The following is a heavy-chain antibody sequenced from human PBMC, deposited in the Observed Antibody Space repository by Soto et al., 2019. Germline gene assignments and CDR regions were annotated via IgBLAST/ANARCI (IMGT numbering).Heavy chain of an antibody. CDR1: GGSFSGHY. D-gene: IGHD3-9*01. CDR2: TNHSGST. V-gene: IGHV4-34*02. CDR3: ARVDDY. J-gene: IGHJ4*02. Sequence: QVQLQQWGAGLLKPSETLSLTCAVYGGSFSGHYWSWIRQPPGKGLEWIGETNHSGSTNYNPSLKSRVTISVDTSKNRFSLKLSSVTAADTAVYYCARVDDYWGQGTLVTVSS.